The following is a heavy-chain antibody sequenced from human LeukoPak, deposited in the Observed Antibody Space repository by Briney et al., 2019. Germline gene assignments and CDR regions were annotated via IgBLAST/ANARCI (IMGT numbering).Heavy chain of an antibody. J-gene: IGHJ4*02. D-gene: IGHD1-26*01. CDR2: IYPGDSDT. CDR3: ARELPGSYGELLAFDF. CDR1: GYNFYNSW. Sequence: GESLKISCKGSGYNFYNSWLGWVRQRPGKGLELMRIIYPGDSDTRYSPSFQGQVTMSVDKSINTAYLQWSSLKASDSAIYFCARELPGSYGELLAFDFWGPGTLVTVSS. V-gene: IGHV5-51*01.